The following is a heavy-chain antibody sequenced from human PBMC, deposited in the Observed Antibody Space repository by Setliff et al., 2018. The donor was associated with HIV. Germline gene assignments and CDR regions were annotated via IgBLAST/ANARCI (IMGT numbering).Heavy chain of an antibody. CDR1: GGVFSTYG. D-gene: IGHD5-12*01. Sequence: SVKVSCKASGGVFSTYGMHWVRQAPGQGFEWVGGIIPVASIPNYAQKFQDRVTITADESTTTVYMEMRSLTSGDTALYYCARGPLYGHDRGYFDYWGQGTLVTVSS. CDR3: ARGPLYGHDRGYFDY. CDR2: IIPVASIP. V-gene: IGHV1-69*10. J-gene: IGHJ4*02.